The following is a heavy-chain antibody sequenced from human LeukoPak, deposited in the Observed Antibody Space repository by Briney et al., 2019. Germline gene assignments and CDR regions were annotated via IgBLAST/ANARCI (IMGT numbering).Heavy chain of an antibody. V-gene: IGHV5-51*01. J-gene: IGHJ4*02. D-gene: IGHD6-19*01. CDR2: IYPADSDT. CDR3: ARPDSSGYYVV. Sequence: GESLKISCKGSGYSFSSYWIAWVRQMPGKGLEWMAIIYPADSDTRYSPSFQGQVTISADKSINTAYLQGSSLKASDTATYYCARPDSSGYYVVWGQGTLVTVSS. CDR1: GYSFSSYW.